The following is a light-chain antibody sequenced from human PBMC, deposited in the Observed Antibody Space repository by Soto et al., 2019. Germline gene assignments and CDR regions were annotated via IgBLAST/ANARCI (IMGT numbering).Light chain of an antibody. CDR2: GAS. Sequence: EIILTQSPASLSVSPGERATLSCRASQSVNNNLAWYQQKPGQAPRLLIYGASTRATGIPGRFRGSGSGTEFTRTITCLQSEDFAVYFCQQYNNLPPDTFGQGTKLEIK. CDR1: QSVNNN. CDR3: QQYNNLPPDT. J-gene: IGKJ2*01. V-gene: IGKV3-15*01.